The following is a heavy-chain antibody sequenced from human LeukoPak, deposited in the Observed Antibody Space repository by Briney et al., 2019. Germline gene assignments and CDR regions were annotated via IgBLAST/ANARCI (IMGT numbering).Heavy chain of an antibody. CDR2: ITTSGGST. CDR3: VCYDNAAEYFHY. Sequence: GGSLRLSCAASGLTFSSYAMSWVRQAPGKGLEWVSSITTSGGSTSYADSVKGRFTISRDNSKNTLYLQMNSLRAEDTALYYCVCYDNAAEYFHYWGQGTLVTVSS. J-gene: IGHJ1*01. D-gene: IGHD3-22*01. CDR1: GLTFSSYA. V-gene: IGHV3-23*01.